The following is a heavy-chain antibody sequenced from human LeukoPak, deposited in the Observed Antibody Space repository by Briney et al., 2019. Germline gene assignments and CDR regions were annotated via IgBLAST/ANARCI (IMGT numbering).Heavy chain of an antibody. CDR2: ISAYNGNT. CDR1: GYTFTSYG. D-gene: IGHD6-19*01. CDR3: ARDQGWPTVYGMDV. V-gene: IGHV1-18*01. Sequence: ASVKVSCTASGYTFTSYGISWVRQAPGQGLEWMGWISAYNGNTNYAQKLQGRVTMTTDTSTSTAYMELRSLRSDDTAVYYCARDQGWPTVYGMDVWGQGTTVTVSS. J-gene: IGHJ6*02.